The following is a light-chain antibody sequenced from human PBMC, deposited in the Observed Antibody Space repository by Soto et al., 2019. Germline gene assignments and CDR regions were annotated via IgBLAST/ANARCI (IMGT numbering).Light chain of an antibody. J-gene: IGKJ4*01. Sequence: EIVLTQAPGTLSFARGERASLACRARQRFSFSSLDWYQQKSGQAHRLLIYGASSRATGIPDRVSGSGSGTDFTLTVSRLEPGDFAVYYCQQCDGSPRLTCGGGTKLQIQ. CDR3: QQCDGSPRLT. V-gene: IGKV3-20*01. CDR2: GAS. CDR1: QRFSFSS.